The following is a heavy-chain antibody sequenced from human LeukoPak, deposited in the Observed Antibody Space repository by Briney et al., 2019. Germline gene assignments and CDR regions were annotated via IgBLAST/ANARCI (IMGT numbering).Heavy chain of an antibody. V-gene: IGHV3-21*01. CDR2: ISSSSSYI. D-gene: IGHD3-3*01. Sequence: PGGSLRLSCAASGSTFSGYSMNWVRQAPGKGLEWVSSISSSSSYIYYADSVKGRFTISRDNAKNPLYLQMNSLRAEDTAVYYCTTADDYDFWSGYYDYYYSSYMDVWGKGTTVTVSS. J-gene: IGHJ6*03. CDR3: TTADDYDFWSGYYDYYYSSYMDV. CDR1: GSTFSGYS.